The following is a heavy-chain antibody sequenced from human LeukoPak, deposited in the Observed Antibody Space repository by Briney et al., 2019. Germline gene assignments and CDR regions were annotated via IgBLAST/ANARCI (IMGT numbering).Heavy chain of an antibody. V-gene: IGHV4-30-4*01. J-gene: IGHJ5*02. CDR3: ARTYGSGSYYNEIWFDP. Sequence: SQTLSLTCTVSGGSISSGDYYWSWIRQPPRKGLEWIGYIYYSGSTYYNPSLKSRVTISVDTSKNQFSLKLSSVTAADTAVYYCARTYGSGSYYNEIWFDPWGQGTLVTVSS. CDR1: GGSISSGDYY. CDR2: IYYSGST. D-gene: IGHD3-10*01.